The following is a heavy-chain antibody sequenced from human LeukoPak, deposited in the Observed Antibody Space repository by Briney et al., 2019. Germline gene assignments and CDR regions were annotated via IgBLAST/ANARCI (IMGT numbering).Heavy chain of an antibody. CDR1: GYTFTNYD. D-gene: IGHD3-9*01. V-gene: IGHV1-8*01. J-gene: IGHJ6*02. CDR3: ARALTGGYGMDV. Sequence: GASVKVSCRASGYTFTNYDINWVRQATGQGLEWMGWMNPNSGNTGYAQSLQGRVTMTRNTSITTAYMELSSLRSEDTAIYYCARALTGGYGMDVWGQGTTVIVSS. CDR2: MNPNSGNT.